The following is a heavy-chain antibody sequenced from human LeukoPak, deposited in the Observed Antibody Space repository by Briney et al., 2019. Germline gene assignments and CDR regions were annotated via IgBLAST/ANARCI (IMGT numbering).Heavy chain of an antibody. CDR2: IYSGGST. Sequence: SETLSLTCTVSGGSISSTTYYWGWIRQPPGKGLTWIGSIYSGGSTYYNPSLKSRVTISVDTSNDQFSLRLSSVTGADTAVYYCLVVVVAATHYFDYWGQGTLVTVSS. J-gene: IGHJ4*02. D-gene: IGHD2-15*01. CDR1: GGSISSTTYY. V-gene: IGHV4-39*01. CDR3: LVVVVAATHYFDY.